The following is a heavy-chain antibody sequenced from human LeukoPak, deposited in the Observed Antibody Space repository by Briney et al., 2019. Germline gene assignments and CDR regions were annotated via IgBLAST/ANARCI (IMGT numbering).Heavy chain of an antibody. D-gene: IGHD1-26*01. J-gene: IGHJ3*02. CDR1: GYTLTELS. V-gene: IGHV1-24*01. CDR2: FDPEDGET. CDR3: ATDASGSYSGGPDAFDI. Sequence: GASVKVSCKVSGYTLTELSMHWVRQAPGKGLEWMGGFDPEDGETIYAQKFQGRVTMTEDTSTDTAYMELSSLRSEDTAVYYCATDASGSYSGGPDAFDIWGQGTMVTVSS.